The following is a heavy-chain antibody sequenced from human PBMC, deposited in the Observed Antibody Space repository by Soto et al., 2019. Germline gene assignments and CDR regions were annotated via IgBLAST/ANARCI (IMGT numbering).Heavy chain of an antibody. Sequence: QVQLVQSGAEVKKPGASVTVSCKTSGYTFSNYGINWVRQAPGQGLEWMGWISGYNGNTNYAQTVQGRVTMTTDTSTGTVYMELRSLQADDTAIYYCSRFIMVGGWFDPNYYHGMDVWGQGTTVTVSS. J-gene: IGHJ6*02. CDR1: GYTFSNYG. CDR2: ISGYNGNT. CDR3: SRFIMVGGWFDPNYYHGMDV. V-gene: IGHV1-18*01. D-gene: IGHD6-19*01.